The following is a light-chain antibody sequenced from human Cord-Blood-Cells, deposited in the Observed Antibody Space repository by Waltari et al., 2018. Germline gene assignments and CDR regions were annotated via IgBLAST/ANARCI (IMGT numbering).Light chain of an antibody. CDR2: EGS. CDR1: SRAVGRYTL. CDR3: CSYAGSSTVV. Sequence: QPALTQPAYVSGSPGQPITLSRTATSRAVGRYTLVSWYQQHPGKAPKLMLYEGSKRPSGVSNRFSGSKSGNTASLTISGLQAEDEADYYCCSYAGSSTVVFGGGTKLTVL. J-gene: IGLJ2*01. V-gene: IGLV2-23*01.